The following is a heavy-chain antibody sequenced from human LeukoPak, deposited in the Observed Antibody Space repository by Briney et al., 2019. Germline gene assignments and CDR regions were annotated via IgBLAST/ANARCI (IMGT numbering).Heavy chain of an antibody. CDR1: GFTFTNYA. CDR2: VSFDGTNK. J-gene: IGHJ3*02. CDR3: ARSQYSSSWSIAFDI. V-gene: IGHV3-30-3*01. Sequence: GGSLRLSGAASGFTFTNYAMHWVRQAPGKGLEWVAVVSFDGTNKYYADSVKGRFTISRDNSKNTLYLQMNSLRAEDTALYYCARSQYSSSWSIAFDIWGQGTMVTVSS. D-gene: IGHD6-13*01.